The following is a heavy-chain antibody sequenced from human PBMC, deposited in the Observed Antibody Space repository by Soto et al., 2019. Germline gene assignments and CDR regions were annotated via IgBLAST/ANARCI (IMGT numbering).Heavy chain of an antibody. CDR2: IFYSGST. Sequence: QVQLQESGPGLVKPSETLSLTCTVSGGSISSYYWSWIRQPPGKGLEWIGYIFYSGSTNYNPSLKSRVTISVDTSKNQFSLKLSSVTAADMAVYYCARAGPEMDYWGQGTLVTVSS. J-gene: IGHJ4*02. CDR1: GGSISSYY. CDR3: ARAGPEMDY. D-gene: IGHD3-10*01. V-gene: IGHV4-59*01.